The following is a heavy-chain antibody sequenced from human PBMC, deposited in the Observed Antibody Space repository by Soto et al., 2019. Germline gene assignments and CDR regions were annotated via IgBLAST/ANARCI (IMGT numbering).Heavy chain of an antibody. Sequence: EVQLVESGGGLVQSGGSLRLSCAASGFTFSDHYMHWVRQAPGKGLEWVGHIRNRVNSYTTDYGASVKGRVTISRDDSKNSLYLQMNSLKTEDTAVYYCARGGCSATSCLDYWGQGALVTVSA. CDR1: GFTFSDHY. D-gene: IGHD2-2*01. V-gene: IGHV3-72*01. J-gene: IGHJ4*02. CDR2: IRNRVNSYTT. CDR3: ARGGCSATSCLDY.